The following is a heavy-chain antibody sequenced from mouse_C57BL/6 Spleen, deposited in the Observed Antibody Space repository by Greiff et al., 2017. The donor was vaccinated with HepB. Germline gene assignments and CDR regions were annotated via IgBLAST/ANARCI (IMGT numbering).Heavy chain of an antibody. CDR3: ARSRNYYGSTAMDY. J-gene: IGHJ4*01. CDR1: GYTFTSYW. CDR2: IDPSDSET. D-gene: IGHD1-1*01. V-gene: IGHV1-52*01. Sequence: QVQLKESGAELVRPGSSVKLSCKASGYTFTSYWMHWVKQRPIQGLEWIGNIDPSDSETHYNQKFKDKATLTVDKSSSTAYMQLSSLTSEDSAVYYCARSRNYYGSTAMDYWGQGTSVTVAS.